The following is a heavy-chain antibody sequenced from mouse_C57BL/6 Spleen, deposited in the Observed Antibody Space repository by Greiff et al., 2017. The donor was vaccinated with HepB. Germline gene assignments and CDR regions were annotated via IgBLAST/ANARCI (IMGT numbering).Heavy chain of an antibody. CDR3: ARDVYYGSSYGFAY. V-gene: IGHV5-16*01. J-gene: IGHJ3*01. CDR2: INYDGSST. CDR1: GFTFSDYY. Sequence: EVQLVESEGGLVQPGSSMKLSCTASGFTFSDYYMAWVRQVPEKGLEWVANINYDGSSTYYLDSFKSRFIITRDNAKNILYLQMSILKSEDTATYYCARDVYYGSSYGFAYWGQGTLVTVSA. D-gene: IGHD1-1*01.